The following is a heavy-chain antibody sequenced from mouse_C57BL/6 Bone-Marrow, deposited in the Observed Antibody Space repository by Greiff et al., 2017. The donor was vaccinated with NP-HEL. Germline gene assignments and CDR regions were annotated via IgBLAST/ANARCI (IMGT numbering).Heavy chain of an antibody. CDR1: GYTFTRYW. J-gene: IGHJ3*01. V-gene: IGHV1-69*01. Sequence: VRLQQPGAELVMPGASVKLSCKASGYTFTRYWMHWVKQRPGQGLEWIGEIDPSDSYTNYNQKFKGKSTLTVDKSSSTAYMQLSSLTSEDSAVYYCARNYDGGSYWGQGTLVTVSA. CDR2: IDPSDSYT. D-gene: IGHD2-4*01. CDR3: ARNYDGGSY.